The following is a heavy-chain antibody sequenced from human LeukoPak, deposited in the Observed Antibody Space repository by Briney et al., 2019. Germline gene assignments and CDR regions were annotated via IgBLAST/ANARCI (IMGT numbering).Heavy chain of an antibody. CDR1: GGSISSDY. Sequence: PSETLSLICTVSGGSISSDYWSWIRQPPGKGLEWIGYIYYSGSTDYNPSLKGRVTISVDTSKKRFSLKLSSVTAADSAVYYCARRSLLRTVGYYYALDVWGQGTTVTVSS. D-gene: IGHD1-26*01. J-gene: IGHJ6*02. CDR3: ARRSLLRTVGYYYALDV. CDR2: IYYSGST. V-gene: IGHV4-59*12.